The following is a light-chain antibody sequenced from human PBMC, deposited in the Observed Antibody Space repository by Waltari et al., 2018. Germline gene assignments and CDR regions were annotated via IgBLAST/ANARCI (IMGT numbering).Light chain of an antibody. Sequence: QSVLTQPPSVSAAPGQKVTISCSGSSPTIGTNDVSWYQQLPGAAPKLLIYDSHKRPSGIPDRFSGSKSGTSATLGITGLQTGDEADYYCGTWDSSLSAWVFGGGTKLTVL. J-gene: IGLJ3*02. CDR3: GTWDSSLSAWV. CDR1: SPTIGTND. V-gene: IGLV1-51*01. CDR2: DSH.